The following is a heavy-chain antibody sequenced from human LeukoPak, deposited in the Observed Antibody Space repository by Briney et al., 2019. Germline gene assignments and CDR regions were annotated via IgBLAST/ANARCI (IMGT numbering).Heavy chain of an antibody. V-gene: IGHV4-34*01. CDR3: ARHPSSWFGEFNFDY. CDR2: INHRGST. J-gene: IGHJ4*02. CDR1: GGSFSGYY. D-gene: IGHD3-10*01. Sequence: SETLSLTCAVYGGSFSGYYWSWIRQTPGEGLEWIGEINHRGSTNYNPSLKSRVTISVDTSKNQCSLKLSSVTAADTAVYYCARHPSSWFGEFNFDYWGQGTLVTVSS.